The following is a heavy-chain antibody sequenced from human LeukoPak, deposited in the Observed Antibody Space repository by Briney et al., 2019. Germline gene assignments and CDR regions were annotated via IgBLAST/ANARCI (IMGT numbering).Heavy chain of an antibody. J-gene: IGHJ4*02. Sequence: PGGSLRLSCTASRFTFSTYAMSWVRQAPGKGLEWVSCISGSGDTTYYTGSVKGRFTISRDNSKNALYLQMSSLRAEDTAVYYCAKSQRNDQQVVQRIDYWGQGTLVTVSS. CDR2: ISGSGDTT. D-gene: IGHD2-2*01. CDR1: RFTFSTYA. CDR3: AKSQRNDQQVVQRIDY. V-gene: IGHV3-23*01.